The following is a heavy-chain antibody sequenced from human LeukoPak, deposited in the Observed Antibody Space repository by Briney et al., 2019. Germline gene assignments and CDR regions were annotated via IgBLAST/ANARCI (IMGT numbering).Heavy chain of an antibody. CDR2: ITHSGST. V-gene: IGHV4-34*01. CDR3: ARGGKGNYGSGSYYIDNWFDP. D-gene: IGHD3-10*01. CDR1: GGSFSGYY. Sequence: PSETLSLTCAVYGGSFSGYYWSWIRQPPGKGLEWIGEITHSGSTNYNPSLKSRVTISVDTSKNQFSLKLSSVTAADTAVYYCARGGKGNYGSGSYYIDNWFDPWGQGTLVTVSS. J-gene: IGHJ5*02.